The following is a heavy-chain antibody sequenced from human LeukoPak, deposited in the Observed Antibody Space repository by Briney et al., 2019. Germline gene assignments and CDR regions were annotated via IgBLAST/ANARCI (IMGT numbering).Heavy chain of an antibody. Sequence: SETLSLTCTVSGGSISSGGYYWSWIRQHPGKGLEWIGYIYYSGSTYYNPSLKSRVTISVDTSKNQFSLRLSSVTAADTAVYYCARGLRYFDWFSGKDVWGKGTTVTVSS. J-gene: IGHJ6*04. CDR2: IYYSGST. V-gene: IGHV4-31*03. CDR3: ARGLRYFDWFSGKDV. D-gene: IGHD3-9*01. CDR1: GGSISSGGYY.